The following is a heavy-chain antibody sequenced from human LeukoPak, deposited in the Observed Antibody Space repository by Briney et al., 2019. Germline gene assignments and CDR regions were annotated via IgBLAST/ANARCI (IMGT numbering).Heavy chain of an antibody. Sequence: KPSETLSLTCTVSGVSISSYYWIWIRQPPGKGREWIVYIYYSGSTNYNPSLKRLVTISVDPSKNPFSLKLSSVTAAHTAVYYCERASSGSYSNFDYWGQGTLVTVYS. J-gene: IGHJ4*02. CDR3: ERASSGSYSNFDY. CDR2: IYYSGST. CDR1: GVSISSYY. V-gene: IGHV4-59*01. D-gene: IGHD1-26*01.